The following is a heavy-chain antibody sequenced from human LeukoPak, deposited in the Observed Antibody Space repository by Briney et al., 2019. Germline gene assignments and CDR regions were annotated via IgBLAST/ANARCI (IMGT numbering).Heavy chain of an antibody. J-gene: IGHJ4*02. V-gene: IGHV1-2*02. D-gene: IGHD5-12*01. Sequence: ASVKVSCKASGYTFTSYYMHWVRQAPGQGLEWMGWVNPGNGGTKYAQNFQGRVTMTRETSMNTAYMELSGLNSDDTAVYYCARDPDDPNVDIDYWGQGTLVTVSS. CDR3: ARDPDDPNVDIDY. CDR1: GYTFTSYY. CDR2: VNPGNGGT.